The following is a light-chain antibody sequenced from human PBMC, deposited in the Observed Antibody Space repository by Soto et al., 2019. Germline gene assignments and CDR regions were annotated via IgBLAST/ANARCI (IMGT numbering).Light chain of an antibody. CDR2: VTS. V-gene: IGKV3-11*01. J-gene: IGKJ1*01. CDR1: QSVSSY. Sequence: EIVLTQSPDTLSLSPGERATLSCRASQSVSSYLAWYQQKPGQAPRLLIYVTSNRATGIPARFSGSGSGTDYTLTISSLEPEDSAVYYCHQRQSWPRTFGQGTKVDIK. CDR3: HQRQSWPRT.